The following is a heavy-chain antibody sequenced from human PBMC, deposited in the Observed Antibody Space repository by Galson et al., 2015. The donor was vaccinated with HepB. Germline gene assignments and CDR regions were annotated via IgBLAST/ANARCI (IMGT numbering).Heavy chain of an antibody. CDR2: FDPEDGET. J-gene: IGHJ4*02. CDR3: ATAVVTMIVVADLYYFDY. V-gene: IGHV1-24*01. Sequence: SVKVSCKVSGYTLTELSMHWVRQAPGKGLEWMGGFDPEDGETIYAQKFQGRVTMTEDTSTDTAYMELSSLRSEDTAVYYCATAVVTMIVVADLYYFDYWGQGTLVTVSS. D-gene: IGHD3-22*01. CDR1: GYTLTELS.